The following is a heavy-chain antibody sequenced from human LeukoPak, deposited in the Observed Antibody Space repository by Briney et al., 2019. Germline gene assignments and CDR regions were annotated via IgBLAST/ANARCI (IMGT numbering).Heavy chain of an antibody. CDR1: GFTYGDYA. CDR3: TRYQGATYDDGFDI. V-gene: IGHV3-49*03. J-gene: IGHJ3*02. CDR2: IRSKAYGGTT. D-gene: IGHD1-26*01. Sequence: PGGSLRLSCTASGFTYGDYAMSWFRQAPGKGPEWVGFIRSKAYGGTTEYAASVKGRFTISRDASKNVAYLQMNSLKSEDTAVYYCTRYQGATYDDGFDIWGQGTMVTVSS.